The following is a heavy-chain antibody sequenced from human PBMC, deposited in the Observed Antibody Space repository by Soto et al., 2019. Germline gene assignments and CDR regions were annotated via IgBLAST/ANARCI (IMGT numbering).Heavy chain of an antibody. CDR2: IHYSGST. CDR3: ARDGGIVGAEGAFDI. J-gene: IGHJ3*02. CDR1: GCPISTYY. V-gene: IGHV4-59*01. D-gene: IGHD1-26*01. Sequence: PCATLSLTLTVSGCPISTYYWSCIRRPPGKELEWIGYIHYSGSTNNNPSLKSRVTISLDTSKNQFSLKLSSVTAADTAVYSCARDGGIVGAEGAFDIWGQGTMVTVS.